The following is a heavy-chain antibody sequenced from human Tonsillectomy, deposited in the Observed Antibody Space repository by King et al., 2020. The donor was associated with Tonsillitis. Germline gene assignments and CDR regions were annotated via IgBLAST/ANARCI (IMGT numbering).Heavy chain of an antibody. CDR2: IRFDGSHT. CDR3: AKDPRSFDCFFDY. CDR1: GFNFSTYG. Sequence: VQLVESGGGVVQPGGSLRLSCSASGFNFSTYGMHWVRQAPGEGLDWLTYIRFDGSHTDYADPVKGRFTVSRVNSENTLYLQMTSLRAEDTAVYYCAKDPRSFDCFFDYWGQGILVTVSS. V-gene: IGHV3-30*02. D-gene: IGHD3-9*01. J-gene: IGHJ4*02.